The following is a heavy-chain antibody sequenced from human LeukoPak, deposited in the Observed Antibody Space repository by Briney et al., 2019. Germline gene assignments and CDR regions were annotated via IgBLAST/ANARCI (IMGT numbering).Heavy chain of an antibody. D-gene: IGHD3-16*01. CDR2: INHSGSA. J-gene: IGHJ5*02. Sequence: SETLSPTCAVYGVSFSGYYWSWIRQSPNKGLEWIGEINHSGSANYNPSLESRVTMSVDTSKNQFSLKMSFVTAADTAVYYCGRPAGTFPWSRGTLVTVSS. V-gene: IGHV4-34*01. CDR3: GRPAGTFP. CDR1: GVSFSGYY.